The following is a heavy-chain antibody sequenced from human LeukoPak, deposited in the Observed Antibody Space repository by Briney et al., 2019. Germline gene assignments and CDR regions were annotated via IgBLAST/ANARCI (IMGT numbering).Heavy chain of an antibody. CDR3: ARRNYGYSVDH. Sequence: PGGSLRLSCAASGFDFSSYGMHWVRQAPGKGLESVAVIWYEGSREYYADSVKGRFTISRDNSKNMVYLQMNSLRVEDTAVYYCARRNYGYSVDHWGQGTLVTVSS. J-gene: IGHJ4*02. D-gene: IGHD3-22*01. V-gene: IGHV3-33*03. CDR1: GFDFSSYG. CDR2: IWYEGSRE.